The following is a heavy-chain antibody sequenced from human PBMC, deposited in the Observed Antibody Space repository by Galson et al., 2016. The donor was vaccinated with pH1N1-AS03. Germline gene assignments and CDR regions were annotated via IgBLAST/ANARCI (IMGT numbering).Heavy chain of an antibody. CDR3: ARHVHFYPDKSDYPDVFDV. J-gene: IGHJ3*01. V-gene: IGHV4-39*01. CDR2: VYYSGGT. CDR1: GGSIRRGSDF. Sequence: SETLSLTCSVSGGSIRRGSDFWAWIRQPPGKGLEWIGSVYYSGGTYYSPSLKSRFSLSVDMSKNQFSLKLTSVTAADTAVYYCARHVHFYPDKSDYPDVFDVWGQGTKVIVSS. D-gene: IGHD3-10*01.